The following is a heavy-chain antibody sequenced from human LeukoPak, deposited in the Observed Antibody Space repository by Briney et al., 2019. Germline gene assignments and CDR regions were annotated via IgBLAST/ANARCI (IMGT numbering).Heavy chain of an antibody. CDR1: GGPFSGHY. D-gene: IGHD6-13*01. Sequence: KPSETLSLTCAVYGGPFSGHYWSWLRQPPGKGLEWIGEINHSGSTNYNPSLKSRVTISVDTSKNQFSLKLSSVTAADTAVYYCARYKGSSWSYGPYNWFDPWGQGTLVTVSS. CDR3: ARYKGSSWSYGPYNWFDP. J-gene: IGHJ5*02. V-gene: IGHV4-34*01. CDR2: INHSGST.